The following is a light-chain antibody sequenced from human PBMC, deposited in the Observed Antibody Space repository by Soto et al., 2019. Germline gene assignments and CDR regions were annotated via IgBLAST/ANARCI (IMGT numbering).Light chain of an antibody. CDR2: GAS. CDR3: QQYNNWPST. CDR1: QSVSSY. Sequence: EIVLTQSPGTLSLSPWERATLSCRASQSVSSYLAWYQQKPGQAPRLLIYGASSRASGIPARFSGSGSGTEFTLTISSLQSEDFAVYYCQQYNNWPSTFGQGTRLEIK. V-gene: IGKV3-15*01. J-gene: IGKJ5*01.